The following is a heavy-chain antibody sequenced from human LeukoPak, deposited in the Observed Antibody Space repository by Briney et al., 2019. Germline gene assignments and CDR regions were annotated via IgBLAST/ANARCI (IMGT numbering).Heavy chain of an antibody. V-gene: IGHV3-30-3*01. CDR2: TSSDLDVK. J-gene: IGHJ4*02. Sequence: GGSLRPSCAASGFTFRNYVIHWVRQAPGKGLEWVAVTSSDLDVKLYADSVKGRFTISRDNSRSTLYLQMNSLRPEDTAIYYCAREGYYGSGSPPSLYFDYWGQGTLVTVSS. D-gene: IGHD3-10*01. CDR3: AREGYYGSGSPPSLYFDY. CDR1: GFTFRNYV.